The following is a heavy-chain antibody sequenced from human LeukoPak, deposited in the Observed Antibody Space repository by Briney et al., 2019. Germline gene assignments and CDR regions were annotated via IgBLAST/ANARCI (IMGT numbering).Heavy chain of an antibody. D-gene: IGHD6-13*01. CDR1: GFTFSSYG. CDR3: ARGAVIAAAGIGYFDY. V-gene: IGHV3-30*02. CDR2: IRYDGSNK. J-gene: IGHJ4*02. Sequence: PGGSLRLSCAASGFTFSSYGMHWVRQAPGKGLEWVAFIRYDGSNKYYADSVKGRFTISRDNSKNTLYLQMNSLRAEDTAVYYCARGAVIAAAGIGYFDYWGQGTLVTVSS.